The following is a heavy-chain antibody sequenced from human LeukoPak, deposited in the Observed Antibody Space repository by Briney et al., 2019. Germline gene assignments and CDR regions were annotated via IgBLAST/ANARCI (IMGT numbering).Heavy chain of an antibody. CDR1: GFTFSSYG. CDR2: TWYDGSNK. J-gene: IGHJ4*02. V-gene: IGHV3-33*01. D-gene: IGHD5-18*01. Sequence: PGGSLRLSCAASGFTFSSYGMHWVRQAPGKGLEWVAVTWYDGSNKYYADSVKGRFTISRDNSKNTLYLQMNSLRAEDTAVYYCARGAGGYSYGYPYYFDYWGQGTLVTVSS. CDR3: ARGAGGYSYGYPYYFDY.